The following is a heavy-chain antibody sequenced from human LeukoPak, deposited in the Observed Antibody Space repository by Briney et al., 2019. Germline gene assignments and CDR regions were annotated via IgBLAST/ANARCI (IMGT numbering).Heavy chain of an antibody. Sequence: GGSLRLSCAASGFTFSNNAMTWVRQAPGEGLELVSTITGSDDSTYYADSVRGRFTISRDYSKNTVFLQLNNLRAEDTAMYYCAKGPQLYSGYHPDYWGQGTLVTVSS. J-gene: IGHJ4*02. CDR1: GFTFSNNA. CDR3: AKGPQLYSGYHPDY. CDR2: ITGSDDST. V-gene: IGHV3-23*01. D-gene: IGHD3-22*01.